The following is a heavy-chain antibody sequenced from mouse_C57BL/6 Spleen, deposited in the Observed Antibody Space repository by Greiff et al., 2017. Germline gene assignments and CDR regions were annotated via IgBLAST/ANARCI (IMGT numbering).Heavy chain of an antibody. CDR2: INPNTGGT. CDR1: GYTFTDYY. Sequence: VQLQQSGPELVKPGASVKISCKASGYTFTDYYMNWVKQSPGKSLEWIGDINPNTGGTSYNQKFKGKATLTVDKSSSTADMELRSLTSEDSAVYYCARGYSNPAWFAYWGEGTLVTVSA. J-gene: IGHJ3*01. D-gene: IGHD2-5*01. CDR3: ARGYSNPAWFAY. V-gene: IGHV1-26*01.